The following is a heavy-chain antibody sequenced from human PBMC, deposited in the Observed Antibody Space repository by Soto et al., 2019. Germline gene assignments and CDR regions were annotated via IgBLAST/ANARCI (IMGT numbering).Heavy chain of an antibody. Sequence: EVQLLESGGGLVQPGGSLRLSCAASGFTFSSYAMNWVRQAPGKGLECVSVISRSGGSTYYADSVKGRYTISRDNPQNTQYLQMNSVRAEDTDVYYSASRSSGRYFDYWGQVTLVTVSS. V-gene: IGHV3-23*01. D-gene: IGHD6-19*01. CDR3: ASRSSGRYFDY. J-gene: IGHJ4*02. CDR1: GFTFSSYA. CDR2: ISRSGGST.